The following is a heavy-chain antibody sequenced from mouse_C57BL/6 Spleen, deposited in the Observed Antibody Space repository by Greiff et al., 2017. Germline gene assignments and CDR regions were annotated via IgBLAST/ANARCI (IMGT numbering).Heavy chain of an antibody. J-gene: IGHJ2*01. Sequence: QVQLQQPEAELVRPGSSVKLSCKASGYTFTSYWMHWVKQRPIQGLEWIGNIDPSDSETHYNQKFKDKATLTVDKSSSTAYMQLSSLTSEDSAVSYCARVGFTTVVDCGGQGTTLTVSS. CDR2: IDPSDSET. CDR3: ARVGFTTVVDC. V-gene: IGHV1-52*01. D-gene: IGHD1-1*01. CDR1: GYTFTSYW.